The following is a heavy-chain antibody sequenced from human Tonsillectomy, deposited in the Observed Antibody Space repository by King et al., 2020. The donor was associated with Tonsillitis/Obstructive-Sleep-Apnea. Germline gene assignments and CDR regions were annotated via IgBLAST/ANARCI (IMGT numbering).Heavy chain of an antibody. D-gene: IGHD4-23*01. J-gene: IGHJ3*02. Sequence: VQLVESGGGLIQPGGSLRLSCAASGFTVSSNYMSWVRQAPGKGLEWVSVIYSGGSTYYADSVKGRFTISRDNSKNTLYLQMNSLRAEDTAVYYCARDGEDYGCNAMRAFDIWGQGTMVTVSS. V-gene: IGHV3-53*01. CDR2: IYSGGST. CDR1: GFTVSSNY. CDR3: ARDGEDYGCNAMRAFDI.